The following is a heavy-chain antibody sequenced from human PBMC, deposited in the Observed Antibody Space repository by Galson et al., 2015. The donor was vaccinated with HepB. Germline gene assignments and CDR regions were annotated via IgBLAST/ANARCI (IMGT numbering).Heavy chain of an antibody. J-gene: IGHJ4*02. D-gene: IGHD6-13*01. V-gene: IGHV4-39*01. CDR2: IYYSGST. CDR1: GGSISSSSYY. CDR3: ASRLCIAAAGTPVRY. Sequence: ETLSLTCTVSGGSISSSSYYWGWIRQPPGKGLEWIGSIYYSGSTFYNPSLQSRVTMSVDTSKNQFSLKLSLVTAADTAVYYCASRLCIAAAGTPVRYWGQGTLVTVSS.